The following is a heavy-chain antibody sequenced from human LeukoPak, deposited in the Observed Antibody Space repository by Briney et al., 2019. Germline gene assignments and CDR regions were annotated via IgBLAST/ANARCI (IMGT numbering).Heavy chain of an antibody. CDR3: ARAIGRFGALSIDY. Sequence: SETLSLTCAVYGGSFSGYYWSWIRQPPGKGLEWIGEINHSGSTNYNPSLKSRVTISVGTSKNQFSLKLSSVTAADTAVYYCARAIGRFGALSIDYWGQGTLVTVSS. J-gene: IGHJ4*02. CDR1: GGSFSGYY. V-gene: IGHV4-34*01. D-gene: IGHD3-10*01. CDR2: INHSGST.